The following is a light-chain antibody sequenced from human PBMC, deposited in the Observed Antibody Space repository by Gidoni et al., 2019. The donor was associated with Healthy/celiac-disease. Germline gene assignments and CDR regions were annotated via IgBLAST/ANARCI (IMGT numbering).Light chain of an antibody. V-gene: IGKV1-5*03. CDR1: QSISSW. CDR3: QQYNSYPLT. CDR2: KAS. Sequence: TCRASQSISSWLAWYQQKPGKAPKLLIYKASGLETGVPSRFSGSGSGTEFTLTISSLQPDDFATYYCQQYNSYPLTFGGGTNVEIK. J-gene: IGKJ4*01.